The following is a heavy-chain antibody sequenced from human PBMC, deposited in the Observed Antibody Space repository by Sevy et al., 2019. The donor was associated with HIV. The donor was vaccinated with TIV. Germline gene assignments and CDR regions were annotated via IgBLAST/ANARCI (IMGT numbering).Heavy chain of an antibody. CDR1: GDSISSTTYF. CDR3: ASVYSSGYNFDV. J-gene: IGHJ4*02. V-gene: IGHV4-39*01. D-gene: IGHD5-18*01. CDR2: IYYTGST. Sequence: SETLSLTCTVSGDSISSTTYFWAWIRQPPGKGLEWIGSIYYTGSTYYSPSLQSRVTISVDTSKSQFSLRLSSVTAPDMAVYYCASVYSSGYNFDVWGQGSLVTVSS.